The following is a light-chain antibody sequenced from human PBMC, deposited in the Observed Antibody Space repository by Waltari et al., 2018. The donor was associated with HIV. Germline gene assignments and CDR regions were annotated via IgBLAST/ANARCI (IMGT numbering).Light chain of an antibody. CDR1: QSLLYSSNNKNS. CDR3: QQYYSIPPWT. Sequence: DIVMTQSPDSLAVSLGERATINCKSSQSLLYSSNNKNSLAWYQQKPGQPPKLLIYWASTRESGVPDRFSGSGSGTDFTLTISSLQAEDVAVYYCQQYYSIPPWTFGQGTKVEI. CDR2: WAS. V-gene: IGKV4-1*01. J-gene: IGKJ1*01.